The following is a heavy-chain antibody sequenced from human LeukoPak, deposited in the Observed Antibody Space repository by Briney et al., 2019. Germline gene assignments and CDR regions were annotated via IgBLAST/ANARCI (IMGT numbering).Heavy chain of an antibody. CDR3: AKTYCSTTRCLSWGNDY. Sequence: GGSLRLSCAASGFTFSSYAMHWVRQAPGKGLEWVAALSGSGGNTYYADSVRGRFTISRDTSRNTLYLQMNSLRAEDTAIYYCAKTYCSTTRCLSWGNDYWGQGTLVTVSS. J-gene: IGHJ4*02. CDR1: GFTFSSYA. CDR2: LSGSGGNT. D-gene: IGHD2-2*01. V-gene: IGHV3-23*01.